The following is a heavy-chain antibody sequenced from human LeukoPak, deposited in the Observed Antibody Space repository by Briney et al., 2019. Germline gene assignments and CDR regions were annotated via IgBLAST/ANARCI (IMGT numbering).Heavy chain of an antibody. CDR3: ARDDGYYGMDV. Sequence: GASVKVSCKASGGTFSSCAISWVRQAPGQGLEWMGAIIPIFGTANYAQKFQGRVTITADESTSTAYMELSSLRSEDTAVYYCARDDGYYGMDVWGQGTTVTVSS. CDR1: GGTFSSCA. V-gene: IGHV1-69*13. CDR2: IIPIFGTA. J-gene: IGHJ6*02.